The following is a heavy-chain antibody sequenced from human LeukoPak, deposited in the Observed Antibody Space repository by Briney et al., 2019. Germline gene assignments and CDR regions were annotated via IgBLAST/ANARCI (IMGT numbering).Heavy chain of an antibody. CDR3: VKDRDFWSGTDV. J-gene: IGHJ6*02. CDR1: DFFFEDYG. CDR2: ISWQSRTK. D-gene: IGHD3-3*01. Sequence: GGSLRLSCVGSDFFFEDYGMHWVRQVPGKGLEWVSGISWQSRTKKYADSVRGRFTISRDNAQKSLYLQMNSLELEDTALYYCVKDRDFWSGTDVWGQGTMVIVS. V-gene: IGHV3-9*01.